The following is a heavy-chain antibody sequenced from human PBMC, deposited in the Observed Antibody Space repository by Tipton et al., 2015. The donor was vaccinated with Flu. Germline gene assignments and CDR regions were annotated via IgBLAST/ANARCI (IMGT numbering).Heavy chain of an antibody. Sequence: TLSLTCAVYGGSFSGYYWSWIRQPPGKGLEWIGEINHSGNTNYNPSLKSRVTISGDTSKNQFSLKLSSVTAADTAVYYCARAVGGWPHTSAAFDIWGQGTMVTVSS. V-gene: IGHV4-34*01. CDR2: INHSGNT. CDR1: GGSFSGYY. J-gene: IGHJ3*02. D-gene: IGHD5-24*01. CDR3: ARAVGGWPHTSAAFDI.